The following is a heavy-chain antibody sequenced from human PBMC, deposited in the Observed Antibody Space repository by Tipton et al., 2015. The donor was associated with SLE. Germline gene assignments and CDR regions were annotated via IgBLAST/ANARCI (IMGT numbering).Heavy chain of an antibody. D-gene: IGHD3-22*01. CDR2: IGTAGDT. Sequence: SLRLSCAASGFTFDDYAMHWVRQAPGKGLEWVSAIGTAGDTYYPGSVKGRFTISRENAKNSLYLQMNSLRAGDTAVYYCARDSSGSFDYWGQGTLVTVSS. V-gene: IGHV3-13*01. CDR1: GFTFDDYA. CDR3: ARDSSGSFDY. J-gene: IGHJ4*02.